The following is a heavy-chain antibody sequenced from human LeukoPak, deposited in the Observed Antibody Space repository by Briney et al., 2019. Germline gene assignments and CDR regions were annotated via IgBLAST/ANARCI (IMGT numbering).Heavy chain of an antibody. CDR2: ISPYNGNT. Sequence: ASVKVSCKASGYTFTNYGINWVRQAPGQGLEWMGWISPYNGNTNYAQKFQGRVTMTRDTSISTAYMELSRLRSDDTAVYYCARDFSDWYYFDYWGQGTLVTVSS. D-gene: IGHD6-19*01. V-gene: IGHV1-18*01. CDR1: GYTFTNYG. CDR3: ARDFSDWYYFDY. J-gene: IGHJ4*02.